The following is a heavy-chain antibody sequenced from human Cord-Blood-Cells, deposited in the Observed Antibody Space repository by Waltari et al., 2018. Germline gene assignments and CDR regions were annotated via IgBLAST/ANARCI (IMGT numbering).Heavy chain of an antibody. V-gene: IGHV4-34*01. J-gene: IGHJ5*02. Sequence: QVQLQQWGAGLLKPSETLSLTCAVYGGSFSGYYWSWIRQPPGKGLEWIGEINHSGSTNYYPSLKSRVTISVDTSKNQFSLKLGSVTAADTAVYYCARGHTMVRGVKGSNWFDPWGQGTLVTVSS. CDR2: INHSGST. CDR3: ARGHTMVRGVKGSNWFDP. CDR1: GGSFSGYY. D-gene: IGHD3-10*01.